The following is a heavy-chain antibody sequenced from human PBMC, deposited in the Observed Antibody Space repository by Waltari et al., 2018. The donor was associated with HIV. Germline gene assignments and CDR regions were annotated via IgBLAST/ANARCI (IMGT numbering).Heavy chain of an antibody. CDR3: ARRGALGYGYSDY. J-gene: IGHJ4*02. V-gene: IGHV3-11*01. D-gene: IGHD5-18*01. CDR1: GVTFSNYY. Sequence: QVQLVESGGGLVKPGGSLRVSCAASGVTFSNYYTSWSRQAPGKGLEWVSYISSSGSTIYYADSVKGRFTISRDNAKNSLYLQMNSLRAEDTAVYYCARRGALGYGYSDYSGQGTLVTVSS. CDR2: ISSSGSTI.